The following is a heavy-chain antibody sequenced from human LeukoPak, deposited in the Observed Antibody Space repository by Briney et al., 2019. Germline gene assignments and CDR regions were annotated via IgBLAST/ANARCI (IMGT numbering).Heavy chain of an antibody. Sequence: GASVKVSCNASGYSFTGYDINWVRQAPGQGLEWMGWVNPKSGNTGYKQKFQARVTITRDTSISAAYMELSSLTSDDTAVYFCARGLPLGYCTYGVCYPPKHFDFWGQGTLVTVSS. CDR2: VNPKSGNT. CDR3: ARGLPLGYCTYGVCYPPKHFDF. D-gene: IGHD2-8*01. J-gene: IGHJ4*02. CDR1: GYSFTGYD. V-gene: IGHV1-8*03.